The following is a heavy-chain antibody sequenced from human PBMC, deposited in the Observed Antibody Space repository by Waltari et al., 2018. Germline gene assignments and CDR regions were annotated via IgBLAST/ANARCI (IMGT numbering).Heavy chain of an antibody. Sequence: QVQLQESGPGLVKPSETLSLTCAVSGYSISSGYYWGWIRQPPGKGLEWIGSIYHSGSTYYNPSLKSRVTISVDTSKNQFSLKLSSVTAADTAVYYCAITRYSSGWTDYWGQGTL. CDR1: GYSISSGYY. J-gene: IGHJ4*02. CDR3: AITRYSSGWTDY. D-gene: IGHD6-19*01. V-gene: IGHV4-38-2*01. CDR2: IYHSGST.